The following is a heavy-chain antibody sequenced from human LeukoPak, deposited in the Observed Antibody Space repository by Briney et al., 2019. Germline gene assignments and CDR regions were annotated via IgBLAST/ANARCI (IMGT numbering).Heavy chain of an antibody. CDR1: GGSISSGDYY. Sequence: SETLSLTCTVSGGSISSGDYYWSWFRQPPGKGLEWIGYIYYSGSTHYNPSLKSRVTISVDTSKNQFSLKLSSVTAADTAVYYCASEGSSGYVDYWGQGTLVTVSS. J-gene: IGHJ4*02. V-gene: IGHV4-30-4*01. CDR3: ASEGSSGYVDY. D-gene: IGHD5-12*01. CDR2: IYYSGST.